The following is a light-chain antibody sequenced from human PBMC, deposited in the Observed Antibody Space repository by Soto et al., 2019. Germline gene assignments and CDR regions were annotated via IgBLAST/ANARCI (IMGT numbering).Light chain of an antibody. CDR3: SSHARIIPAV. CDR2: DVT. Sequence: QSALTQPASVSGSPGQSITISCSGTSSDIGAYKYVSWYQHHPGKAPKLIIYDVTNRPSGVSDRFSGSKSGNTASLTISGLQAEDEALYYCSSHARIIPAVFGGRTKLTVL. J-gene: IGLJ2*01. CDR1: SSDIGAYKY. V-gene: IGLV2-14*03.